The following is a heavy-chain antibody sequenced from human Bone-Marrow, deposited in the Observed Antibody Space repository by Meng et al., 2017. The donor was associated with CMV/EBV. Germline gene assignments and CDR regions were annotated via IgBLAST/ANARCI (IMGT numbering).Heavy chain of an antibody. D-gene: IGHD2-2*01. Sequence: GESLKISCAASGFTFSDAWMSWVRQAPGKGLEWVSAISGSGGSTYYADSVKGRFTISRDNSKNTLYLQMNSLRAEDTAVYYCAKDPLYCSSTSCFSPYYYYGMDVWGQGTTVTVSS. CDR2: ISGSGGST. CDR1: GFTFSDAW. V-gene: IGHV3-23*01. J-gene: IGHJ6*02. CDR3: AKDPLYCSSTSCFSPYYYYGMDV.